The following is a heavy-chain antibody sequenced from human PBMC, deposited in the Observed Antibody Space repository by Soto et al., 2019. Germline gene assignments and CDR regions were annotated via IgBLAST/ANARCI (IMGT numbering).Heavy chain of an antibody. J-gene: IGHJ5*02. Sequence: SETLSLTCTVSGGSISSGGYYWSWIRQHPGKGLEWIGYIYYSGSTYYNPSLKSRVTISGDTSKNQFSLKLSSVTAADTAVYYCARWSPYCTNGVCSTTNWFDHWGQGTLVTVSS. CDR3: ARWSPYCTNGVCSTTNWFDH. D-gene: IGHD2-8*01. CDR1: GGSISSGGYY. CDR2: IYYSGST. V-gene: IGHV4-31*03.